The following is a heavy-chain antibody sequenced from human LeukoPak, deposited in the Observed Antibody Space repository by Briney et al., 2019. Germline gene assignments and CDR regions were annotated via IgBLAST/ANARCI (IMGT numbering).Heavy chain of an antibody. CDR1: GLNFDDCA. J-gene: IGHJ4*02. Sequence: PGGSLRLSCVASGLNFDDCAMHWVRQAPGKGLEWVSLISADGGSTFSADSVKGRFSISRDNSKNSLYLQMNSLRSEDTAMYYCAKESGKFDYWGQGTLVADSS. CDR3: AKESGKFDY. CDR2: ISADGGST. V-gene: IGHV3-43*02.